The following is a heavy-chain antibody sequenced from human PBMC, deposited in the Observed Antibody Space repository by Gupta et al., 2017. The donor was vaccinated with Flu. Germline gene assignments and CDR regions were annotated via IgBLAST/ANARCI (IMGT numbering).Heavy chain of an antibody. D-gene: IGHD1-14*01. CDR1: GFTFREHY. Sequence: EVRLVASGGGLVHPGGSLRLSCVVSGFTFREHYMDWIRQAPGKGLEWVGRIRNKANSYTTEYAASVKDRFTITRDDSKDSLYLQMNSLNNGDTAVYYCSRGETGPSPPGRNDCWGQGTLVTVSS. V-gene: IGHV3-72*01. J-gene: IGHJ4*02. CDR3: SRGETGPSPPGRNDC. CDR2: IRNKANSYTT.